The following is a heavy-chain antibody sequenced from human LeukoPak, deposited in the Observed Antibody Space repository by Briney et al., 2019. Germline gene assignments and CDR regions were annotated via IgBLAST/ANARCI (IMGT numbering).Heavy chain of an antibody. J-gene: IGHJ4*02. CDR2: MNPNSGNT. V-gene: IGHV1-8*01. CDR1: GYTFTSYD. D-gene: IGHD3-22*01. CDR3: ARGIGDYDSSGYYLVRFDY. Sequence: ASVKVSCKASGYTFTSYDMNWVRQATGQGLEWMGWMNPNSGNTGYAQKFQGRVTMNRNTSISTAYMELSSLRSEDTAVYYCARGIGDYDSSGYYLVRFDYWGQGTLVTVSS.